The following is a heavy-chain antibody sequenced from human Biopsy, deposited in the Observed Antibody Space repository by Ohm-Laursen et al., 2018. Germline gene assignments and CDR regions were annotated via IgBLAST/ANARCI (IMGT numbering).Heavy chain of an antibody. Sequence: SEALSLTCTVSGGSISSFYWTWIRQPPGKGPEWIGDISDSGSTNYKPSLKSRVIISVDTSKNQFSLNLSSVTAADTAVYYCARRGSGGRSFGYWGQGSLVTVSS. V-gene: IGHV4-59*08. CDR1: GGSISSFY. CDR3: ARRGSGGRSFGY. J-gene: IGHJ4*02. D-gene: IGHD2-15*01. CDR2: ISDSGST.